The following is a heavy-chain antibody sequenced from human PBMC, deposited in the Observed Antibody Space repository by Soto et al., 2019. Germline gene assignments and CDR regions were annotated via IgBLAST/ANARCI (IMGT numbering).Heavy chain of an antibody. CDR1: GGSISGSRFH. CDR3: ARRWGPVFDY. CDR2: IHSGGST. J-gene: IGHJ4*02. D-gene: IGHD3-16*01. V-gene: IGHV4-39*02. Sequence: SETLSLTCAVSGGSISGSRFHWAWIRQTPGKGLEWIGSIHSGGSTYYNPSLRSRVTISVDSSKTHYSLKLSAVTAADTAVYYCARRWGPVFDYWGQGTLVTVSS.